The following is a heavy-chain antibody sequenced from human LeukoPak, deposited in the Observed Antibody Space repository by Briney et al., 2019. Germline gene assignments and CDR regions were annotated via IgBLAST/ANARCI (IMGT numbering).Heavy chain of an antibody. CDR2: ISSSSSYI. V-gene: IGHV3-21*01. CDR3: ARAPSPLAVAGTDY. CDR1: GFTFSSYS. D-gene: IGHD6-19*01. J-gene: IGHJ4*02. Sequence: GGSLRLSCAASGFTFSSYSMNWVRQAPGKGLEWVSSISSSSSYIYYADSVKGRFTISRDNAKNSLYLQMNSLRAEDTAVYYCARAPSPLAVAGTDYWGQGTLVTVSS.